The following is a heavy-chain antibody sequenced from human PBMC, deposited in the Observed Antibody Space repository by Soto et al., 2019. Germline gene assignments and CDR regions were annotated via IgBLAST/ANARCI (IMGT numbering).Heavy chain of an antibody. CDR3: ERYRREAVAGYTLDN. J-gene: IGHJ4*02. V-gene: IGHV4-59*01. CDR1: GGCISSNY. D-gene: IGHD6-13*01. Sequence: ETLSLTFTVSGGCISSNYWTWIRQPPGKGLEWIGYVYNSGSTNYNPSLKSRVTISEDTSKSQFSLKVNSMTAADTAVYYCERYRREAVAGYTLDNWGQGILVTVSS. CDR2: VYNSGST.